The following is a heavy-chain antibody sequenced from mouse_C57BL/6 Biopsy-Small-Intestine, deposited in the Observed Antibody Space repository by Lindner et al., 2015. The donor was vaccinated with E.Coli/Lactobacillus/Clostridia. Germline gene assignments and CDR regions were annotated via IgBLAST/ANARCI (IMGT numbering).Heavy chain of an antibody. V-gene: IGHV1-4*01. Sequence: VQLQESGAKLARPGASVKMSCKASGYTFTDYTMHWVKQRPGQGLEWIGYINPSRSFTEYNQKLKDKATLTADKSSSTAYMQLSSLTSEDSAVYYCARRGIITTVVAPDYWGQGTTLTVSS. J-gene: IGHJ2*01. CDR1: GYTFTDYT. D-gene: IGHD1-1*01. CDR3: ARRGIITTVVAPDY. CDR2: INPSRSFT.